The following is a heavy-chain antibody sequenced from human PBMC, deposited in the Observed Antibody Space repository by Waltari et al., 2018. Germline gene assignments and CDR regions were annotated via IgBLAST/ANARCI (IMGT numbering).Heavy chain of an antibody. D-gene: IGHD5-12*01. V-gene: IGHV3-53*01. J-gene: IGHJ5*02. CDR3: ARDPPGMATIGS. CDR1: GFTVGNNY. Sequence: EAQLVESGGGLIHPGGSLRLSCAVSGFTVGNNYMSWVRQAPGKGLELVSVIYSGGSTHYAVSVRGRFSISRDNSKNTLFLDMNSLTAEDTAVYYCARDPPGMATIGSWGQGTLVTVSS. CDR2: IYSGGST.